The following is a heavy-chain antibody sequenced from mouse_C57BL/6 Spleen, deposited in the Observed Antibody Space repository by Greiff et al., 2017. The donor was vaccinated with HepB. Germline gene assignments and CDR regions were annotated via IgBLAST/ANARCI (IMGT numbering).Heavy chain of an antibody. Sequence: VKLMESGPELVKPGASVKISCKASGYAFSSSWMNWVKQRPGKGLEWIGRIYPGDGDTNYNGKFKGKATLTADKSSSTAYMQLSSLTSEDSAVYFCARWGTTVVEGAWFAYWGQGTLVTVSA. CDR1: GYAFSSSW. CDR2: IYPGDGDT. D-gene: IGHD1-1*01. CDR3: ARWGTTVVEGAWFAY. V-gene: IGHV1-82*01. J-gene: IGHJ3*01.